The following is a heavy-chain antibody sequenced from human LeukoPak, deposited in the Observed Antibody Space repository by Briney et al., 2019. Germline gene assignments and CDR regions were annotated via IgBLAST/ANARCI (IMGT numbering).Heavy chain of an antibody. V-gene: IGHV3-23*01. Sequence: PGGSLRLSCAASGFTFNSHAMYWVRQAPGKGLEWVSGIFGSGGSAHYADSVKGRFTISRDNSKNTVYLQMDSLRVDDTAVYYCGKTTTGYSSGRYPGWPVDYWGQGTLVTVSS. CDR2: IFGSGGSA. D-gene: IGHD6-19*01. CDR3: GKTTTGYSSGRYPGWPVDY. CDR1: GFTFNSHA. J-gene: IGHJ4*02.